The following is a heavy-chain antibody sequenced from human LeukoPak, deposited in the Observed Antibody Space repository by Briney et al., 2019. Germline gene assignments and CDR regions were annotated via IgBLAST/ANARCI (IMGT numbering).Heavy chain of an antibody. CDR2: IYHSGST. CDR3: ARESDSSGYFDY. Sequence: SETLSLTCTVSGGSISSYYWSWIRQPPGKGLEWIGSIYHSGSTYYNPSLKSRVTISVDTSKNQFSLKLSSVTAADTAVYYCARESDSSGYFDYWGQGILVTVSS. D-gene: IGHD3-22*01. V-gene: IGHV4-38-2*02. J-gene: IGHJ4*02. CDR1: GGSISSYY.